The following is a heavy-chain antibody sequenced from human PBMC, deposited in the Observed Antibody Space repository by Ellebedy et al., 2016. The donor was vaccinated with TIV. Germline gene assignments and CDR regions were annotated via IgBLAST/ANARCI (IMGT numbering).Heavy chain of an antibody. V-gene: IGHV3-30*03. Sequence: GESLKISCAASEFTFNGFGIHWVRQAPGKGLEWVTFVSYDGYNKYYADSVKGRFTISRDNSKNTVYLQMNSLRAEDTAVYFCARGSPPPPDYWGQGTLVTVSS. CDR3: ARGSPPPPDY. J-gene: IGHJ4*02. CDR1: EFTFNGFG. D-gene: IGHD6-6*01. CDR2: VSYDGYNK.